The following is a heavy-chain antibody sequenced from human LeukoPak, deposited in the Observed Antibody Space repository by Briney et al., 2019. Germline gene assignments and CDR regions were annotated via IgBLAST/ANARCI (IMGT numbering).Heavy chain of an antibody. V-gene: IGHV4-34*01. D-gene: IGHD6-19*01. CDR3: ARIETYSSGWYDAFFDY. CDR2: INHSGST. CDR1: GGSFSGYY. Sequence: SETLSLTCAVYGGSFSGYYWSWIRQPPGKGLEWIGEINHSGSTNYNPSLKSRVTISVDTSKNQFSLKLSSVTAADTAVYYCARIETYSSGWYDAFFDYWGQGTLVTVSS. J-gene: IGHJ4*02.